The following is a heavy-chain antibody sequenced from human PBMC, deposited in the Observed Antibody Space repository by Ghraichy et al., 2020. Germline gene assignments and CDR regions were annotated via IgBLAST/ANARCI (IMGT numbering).Heavy chain of an antibody. J-gene: IGHJ1*01. CDR3: ARARQRWLQVGYFQH. CDR1: GYTFTGYY. V-gene: IGHV1-2*02. Sequence: ASVKVSCKASGYTFTGYYMHWVRQAPGQGLEWMGWINPNSGGTNYAQKFQGRVTMTRDTSISTAYMELSRLRSDDTAVYYCARARQRWLQVGYFQHWGQGTLVTVSS. CDR2: INPNSGGT. D-gene: IGHD5-24*01.